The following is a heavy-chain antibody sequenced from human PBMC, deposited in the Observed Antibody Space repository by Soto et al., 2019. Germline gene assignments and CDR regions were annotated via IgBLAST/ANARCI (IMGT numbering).Heavy chain of an antibody. CDR2: INPGNGNT. J-gene: IGHJ4*02. CDR1: GYTFTSYG. V-gene: IGHV1-3*01. CDR3: ARGGYFDSSHYLAY. D-gene: IGHD3-22*01. Sequence: ASVKVSCKASGYTFTSYGINWVRQAPGRGLEWMGWINPGNGNTKYSQQFQGRVIIDRDTSASTAYMELSSLRSEDTAVYYCARGGYFDSSHYLAYWGLGILVNVSS.